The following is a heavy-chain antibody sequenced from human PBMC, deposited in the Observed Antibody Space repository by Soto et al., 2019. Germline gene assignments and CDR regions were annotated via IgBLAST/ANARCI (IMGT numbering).Heavy chain of an antibody. CDR2: IYYSGST. J-gene: IGHJ4*02. Sequence: WETLSLTCTVSGGSISSYYWSWIRQPPGKGLEWIGYIYYSGSTNYNPSLKSRVTISVDRSKNQFSLKLSSVTAADTAVYYCANSHAGAHITAAVHWGQGTLVTVSS. D-gene: IGHD6-13*01. CDR1: GGSISSYY. CDR3: ANSHAGAHITAAVH. V-gene: IGHV4-59*12.